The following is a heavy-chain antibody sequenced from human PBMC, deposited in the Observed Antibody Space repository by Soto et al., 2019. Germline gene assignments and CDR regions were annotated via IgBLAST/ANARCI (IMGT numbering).Heavy chain of an antibody. CDR3: ARARLRYLDY. CDR2: ISSSSSTI. J-gene: IGHJ4*01. CDR1: GFTFSSYS. Sequence: EVQLVESGGGLVQPGGSLRLSCAASGFTFSSYSMNWVRQAPGKGLEWVSYISSSSSTIYYADSVKGRFTISRDNAQNSLYLQVNSLSDEDTAVYDCARARLRYLDYGGHGTLVTVSS. D-gene: IGHD3-9*01. V-gene: IGHV3-48*02.